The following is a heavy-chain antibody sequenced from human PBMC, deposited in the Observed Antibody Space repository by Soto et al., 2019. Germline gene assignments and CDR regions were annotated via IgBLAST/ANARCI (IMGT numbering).Heavy chain of an antibody. CDR1: GYTLTELS. Sequence: ASVKVSCKVSGYTLTELSMHWVRQAPGKGLEWMGGFDPEDGETIYAQKFQGRVTMTEDTSTDTAYMELSSLRSEDTAVYYCATAFAPLDIVVVPAAIVHWFDPWGQGTLVTVSS. CDR3: ATAFAPLDIVVVPAAIVHWFDP. CDR2: FDPEDGET. D-gene: IGHD2-2*02. J-gene: IGHJ5*02. V-gene: IGHV1-24*01.